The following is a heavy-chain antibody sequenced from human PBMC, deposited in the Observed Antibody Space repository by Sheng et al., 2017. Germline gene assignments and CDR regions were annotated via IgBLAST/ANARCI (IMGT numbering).Heavy chain of an antibody. D-gene: IGHD3-10*01. CDR2: IYENGRT. Sequence: QLQVQESGPGVVKPSETLSLTCSVSGGSITGSTYYWGWIRQSPGKGLEWIGSIYENGRTDYNPSLKSRVTIAVDTSKNQFSLRLYSVTAADTAVYYCARDPRPRTGSHNGWFDPWGQGILVTVS. V-gene: IGHV4-39*07. CDR3: ARDPRPRTGSHNGWFDP. J-gene: IGHJ5*02. CDR1: GGSITGSTYY.